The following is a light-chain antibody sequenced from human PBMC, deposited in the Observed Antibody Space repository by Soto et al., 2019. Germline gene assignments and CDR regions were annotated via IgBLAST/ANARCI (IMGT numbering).Light chain of an antibody. CDR2: GAS. CDR3: QQYDNWPPIT. V-gene: IGKV3-15*01. Sequence: EIVMTQSPATLSVSAGERATLSCGASQSVSSHLAWYQQKPGQAPRLLLYGASTRATGIPARFCGSGSGTAFTPTIISLQSPDFAVYYCQQYDNWPPITFGQGTRLEIK. J-gene: IGKJ5*01. CDR1: QSVSSH.